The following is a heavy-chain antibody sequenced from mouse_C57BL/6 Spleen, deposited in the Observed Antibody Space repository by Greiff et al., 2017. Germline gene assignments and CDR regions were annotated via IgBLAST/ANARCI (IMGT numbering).Heavy chain of an antibody. CDR1: GYTFTSYW. CDR2: IDPSDSET. J-gene: IGHJ3*01. D-gene: IGHD2-2*01. Sequence: QVHVKQPGAELVRPGSSVKLSCKASGYTFTSYWMHWVKQRPIQGLEWIGNIDPSDSETHYNQKFKDKATLTVDKSSSTAYMQLSSLTSEDSAVYYCASTMVTTSSPWFAYWGQGTLVTVSA. CDR3: ASTMVTTSSPWFAY. V-gene: IGHV1-52*01.